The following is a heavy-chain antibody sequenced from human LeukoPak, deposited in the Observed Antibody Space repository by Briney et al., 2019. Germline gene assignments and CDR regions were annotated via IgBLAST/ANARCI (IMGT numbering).Heavy chain of an antibody. CDR2: ITGSGGAV. J-gene: IGHJ4*02. D-gene: IGHD3-16*01. V-gene: IGHV3-48*03. CDR1: EFTFSSYD. CDR3: ARNGGGLDY. Sequence: GGSLRLSCAASEFTFSSYDIIWVRQAPGKGLEWVSWITGSGGAVKYTDSVKGRFTISRDNAKKSVYLQMNSLRVEVTAVYYCARNGGGLDYWGQGTLVTVSS.